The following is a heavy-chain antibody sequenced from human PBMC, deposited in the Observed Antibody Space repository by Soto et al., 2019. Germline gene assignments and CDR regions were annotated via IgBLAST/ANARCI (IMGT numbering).Heavy chain of an antibody. J-gene: IGHJ3*02. V-gene: IGHV3-21*02. CDR2: ISSTKTDI. Sequence: EVQLVESGGGLVKPGGSLRLSCAASGFTFSSYSMNWVRQAPGKGLEWVSSISSTKTDIQYADSVKGRFTISRDHAKNSLYLQMNNLRAEDTAVYYCARTGIDTLDIWGQGTMVAVS. D-gene: IGHD7-27*01. CDR1: GFTFSSYS. CDR3: ARTGIDTLDI.